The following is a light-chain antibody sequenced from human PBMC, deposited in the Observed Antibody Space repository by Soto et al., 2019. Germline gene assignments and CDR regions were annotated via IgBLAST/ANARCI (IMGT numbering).Light chain of an antibody. Sequence: DVQMTQSPSSLSASVGDRITITCRASPGISNFVAWYQQKAGKVPKLLISGASTSESGVPSRFSGSGSGTDFTLTISSLQPEDVATYYCQKYNSAPRTFGQGTKVDIK. CDR2: GAS. CDR3: QKYNSAPRT. V-gene: IGKV1-27*01. CDR1: PGISNF. J-gene: IGKJ1*01.